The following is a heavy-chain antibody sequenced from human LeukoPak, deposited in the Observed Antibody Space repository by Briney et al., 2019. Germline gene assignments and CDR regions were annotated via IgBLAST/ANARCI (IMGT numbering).Heavy chain of an antibody. D-gene: IGHD3-3*01. J-gene: IGHJ4*02. Sequence: SSETLSLTCTVSGGSISTYYWSWIRQPPGKGLEWIGYVYYTGLTNYNPSLKSRVTMSADTSKNQFSLKLSSVTAADTAVYYCARAWSGYTPFDYWGQGTLVTVSS. CDR1: GGSISTYY. V-gene: IGHV4-59*08. CDR3: ARAWSGYTPFDY. CDR2: VYYTGLT.